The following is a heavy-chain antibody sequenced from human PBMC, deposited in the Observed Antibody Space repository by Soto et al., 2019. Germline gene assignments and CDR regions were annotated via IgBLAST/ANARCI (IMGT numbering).Heavy chain of an antibody. CDR1: GYMFSSYW. Sequence: EVQLVQSGPEVKKPGESLKISCKGSGYMFSSYWIGWVRQMPGKGLEWMGVIYPDDSDTRYGPSFQGQVTISADKSMNTAYLQWRRLKASDPAMYYCAIHLKYDGSGYYFRHFDYWGQGTLVTVSS. D-gene: IGHD3-22*01. J-gene: IGHJ4*02. V-gene: IGHV5-51*01. CDR2: IYPDDSDT. CDR3: AIHLKYDGSGYYFRHFDY.